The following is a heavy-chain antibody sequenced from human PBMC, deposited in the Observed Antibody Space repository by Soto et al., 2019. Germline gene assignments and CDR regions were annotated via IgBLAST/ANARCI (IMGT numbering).Heavy chain of an antibody. CDR3: ARIPSP. J-gene: IGHJ5*02. D-gene: IGHD2-21*01. Sequence: SETLSLTCTVSGGDISTYYWSWIRQPPGKGLEWIGYIYYTGSTKYNPSLKSRVTISVDTSKNQFSLKLSSVTAADTAVYYCARIPSPWGQGTLVTVSS. CDR1: GGDISTYY. V-gene: IGHV4-59*12. CDR2: IYYTGST.